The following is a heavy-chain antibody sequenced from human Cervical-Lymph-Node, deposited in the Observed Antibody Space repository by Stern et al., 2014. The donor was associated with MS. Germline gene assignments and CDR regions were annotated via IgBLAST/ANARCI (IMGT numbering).Heavy chain of an antibody. CDR3: ARAVRELGT. V-gene: IGHV3-7*01. CDR2: TKTEGREK. CDR1: GFTFSNYW. J-gene: IGHJ5*02. Sequence: EVQLVQSGGGLVQPGESLRLSCAVSGFTFSNYWMTWVRQAPGKGLEWVASTKTEGREKSYVASVKGGFTLSRDTAKQSPFFQTNSLRAEDTAVYYCARAVRELGTWGQGTLVTVSS. D-gene: IGHD1-7*01.